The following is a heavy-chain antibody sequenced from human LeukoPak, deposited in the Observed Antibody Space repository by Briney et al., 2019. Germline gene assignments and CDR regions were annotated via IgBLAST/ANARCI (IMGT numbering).Heavy chain of an antibody. Sequence: PSETLSLTCAVYGGSFSGYYWSWIRQPAGKGLEWIGRIYTSGSTNYNPSLKSRVTMSVDTSKNQFSLKLSSVTAADTAVYYCARTFVSRYYGGNPPHWFDPWGQGTLVTVSS. V-gene: IGHV4-59*10. J-gene: IGHJ5*02. D-gene: IGHD4-23*01. CDR3: ARTFVSRYYGGNPPHWFDP. CDR2: IYTSGST. CDR1: GGSFSGYY.